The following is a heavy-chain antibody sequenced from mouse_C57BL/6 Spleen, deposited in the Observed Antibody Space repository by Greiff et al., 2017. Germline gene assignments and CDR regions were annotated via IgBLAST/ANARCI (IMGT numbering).Heavy chain of an antibody. J-gene: IGHJ1*03. D-gene: IGHD2-4*01. CDR1: GYTFTSYW. Sequence: QVQLKQPGAELVKPGASVKLSCKASGYTFTSYWMHWVKQRPGQGLEWIGMIHPNSGSTNYNEKFKSKATLTVDKSSSTAYMQLSSLTSEDSAVYYCARSGYDYDGGYFDVWGTGTTVTVSS. CDR2: IHPNSGST. CDR3: ARSGYDYDGGYFDV. V-gene: IGHV1-64*01.